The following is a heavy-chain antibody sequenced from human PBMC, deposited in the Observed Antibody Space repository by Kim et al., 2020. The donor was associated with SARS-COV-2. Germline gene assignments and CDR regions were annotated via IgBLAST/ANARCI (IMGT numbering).Heavy chain of an antibody. CDR2: ISSSSSYI. J-gene: IGHJ6*02. CDR1: GFTFSIYS. V-gene: IGHV3-21*01. D-gene: IGHD2-8*02. Sequence: GGSLRLSCTASGFTFSIYSMNWVSQAPGKGLEWVSSISSSSSYIKYADSVKGRFTISRDNAKNSLYLQMNSLGAEDMAVFYCARGDYCPRGVCQSHGMDVWGQGTTVTVSS. CDR3: ARGDYCPRGVCQSHGMDV.